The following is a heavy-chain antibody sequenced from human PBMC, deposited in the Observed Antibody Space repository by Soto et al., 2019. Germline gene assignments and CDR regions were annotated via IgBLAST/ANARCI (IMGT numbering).Heavy chain of an antibody. CDR3: ARESEDLTSNFDY. CDR2: ISSTTNYI. Sequence: GGSLRLSCAASGFTFTRFSMSWVRQAPGKGLEWVSSISSTTNYIYYGDSMKGRFTISRDNAKNSLYLEMNSLRAEETAVYYCARESEDLTSNFDYWGQGTLGTVS. J-gene: IGHJ4*02. V-gene: IGHV3-21*06. CDR1: GFTFTRFS.